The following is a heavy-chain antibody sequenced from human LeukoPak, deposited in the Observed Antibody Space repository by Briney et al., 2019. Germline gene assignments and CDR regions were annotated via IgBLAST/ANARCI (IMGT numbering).Heavy chain of an antibody. CDR2: ISNSGDKT. CDR1: GFSFSDSA. J-gene: IGHJ4*02. V-gene: IGHV3-64*01. D-gene: IGHD4-11*01. CDR3: ASSARDYHSYFDH. Sequence: GGPLSLLCAASGFSFSDSATQCAPLAPGEGLEYISAISNSGDKTYYGRSVKGRFTISRDNSRNTVYLKMGSLRGEDMGVYSCASSARDYHSYFDHWGQGTLVTVSS.